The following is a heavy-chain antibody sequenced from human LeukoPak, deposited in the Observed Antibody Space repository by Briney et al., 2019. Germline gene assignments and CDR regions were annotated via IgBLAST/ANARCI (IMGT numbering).Heavy chain of an antibody. CDR2: IYYSGST. D-gene: IGHD2-2*02. J-gene: IGHJ6*03. Sequence: PSETLSLTCTVSGGSISSYYWSWIRQPPGKGLEWIGYIYYSGSTNYNPSLKSRVTISVDTSKNQFSLKLSSVTAADTAVYYCARDWGCSSTSCHSPYYYYMDVWGKGTTVTISS. CDR3: ARDWGCSSTSCHSPYYYYMDV. CDR1: GGSISSYY. V-gene: IGHV4-59*12.